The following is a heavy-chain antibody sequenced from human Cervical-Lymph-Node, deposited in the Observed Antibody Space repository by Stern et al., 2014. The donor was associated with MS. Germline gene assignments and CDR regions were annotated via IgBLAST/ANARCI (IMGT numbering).Heavy chain of an antibody. CDR1: GFTFDDYA. D-gene: IGHD4-17*01. CDR2: ISWNSGSI. CDR3: AKDIDYDDPYSFDM. V-gene: IGHV3-9*01. Sequence: EVQLVESGGGLVQPGRSLRLSCAVSGFTFDDYAMHWVRQAPGKGLEWVSGISWNSGSIGYADSVKGRFTISRDNAKNSLYLQMNSLRAEDTALYYCAKDIDYDDPYSFDMWGQGTRVTVSS. J-gene: IGHJ3*02.